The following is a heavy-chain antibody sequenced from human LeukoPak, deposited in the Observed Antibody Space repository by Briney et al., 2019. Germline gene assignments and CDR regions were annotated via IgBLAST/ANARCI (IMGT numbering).Heavy chain of an antibody. CDR2: IYYSGVS. D-gene: IGHD3-10*01. Sequence: SETLSLTCTVSGGSIISSSFWWGWIRQPPGKGLEWIGSIYYSGVSYYNTSLKSRVTISVDTSKNQFSLNLNSVTAADTAVYYCARGRKLWYGDVDFDYWGQGTLVTVSS. V-gene: IGHV4-39*01. J-gene: IGHJ4*02. CDR1: GGSIISSSFW. CDR3: ARGRKLWYGDVDFDY.